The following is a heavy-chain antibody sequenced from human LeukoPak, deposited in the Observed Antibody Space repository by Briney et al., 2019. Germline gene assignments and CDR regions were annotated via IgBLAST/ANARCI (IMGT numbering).Heavy chain of an antibody. CDR3: ARGPTVPDAFDI. CDR2: ISGGGGST. CDR1: GFTFSSYA. D-gene: IGHD4-11*01. J-gene: IGHJ3*02. V-gene: IGHV3-23*01. Sequence: GGSLRLSCAASGFTFSSYAMTWVRQAPGKGLEWVSAISGGGGSTYYADSVKGRFTISRDNSKNTLYLQMNSLRAEDTAVYYCARGPTVPDAFDIWGQGTMVTVSS.